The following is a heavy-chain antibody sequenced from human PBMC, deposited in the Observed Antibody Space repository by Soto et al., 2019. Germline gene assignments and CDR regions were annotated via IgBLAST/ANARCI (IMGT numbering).Heavy chain of an antibody. Sequence: EVPLVESGGGLIQPGGSRRLSCAASGLSVSSNYMSWVRQAPGKGLEWVSVMYSGGSTYYADSVKGRFTISRDNSKNTLYLQMNSLRADDTAMYYCARDDGTYWGQGTLVTVSS. CDR1: GLSVSSNY. CDR2: MYSGGST. J-gene: IGHJ4*02. V-gene: IGHV3-53*01. CDR3: ARDDGTY.